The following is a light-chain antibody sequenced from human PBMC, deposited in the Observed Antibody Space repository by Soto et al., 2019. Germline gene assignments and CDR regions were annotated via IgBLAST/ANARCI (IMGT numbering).Light chain of an antibody. Sequence: EVVLTQSPGTLSLSPGERVTLSCRASQSVASSYLAWYQQKPGRAPRLLFDSASSRATGIPDRFSGSGSGTDFTLPISRLEPEDFAVYYCHHFGSLPETFGQGT. J-gene: IGKJ1*01. V-gene: IGKV3-20*01. CDR3: HHFGSLPET. CDR2: SAS. CDR1: QSVASSY.